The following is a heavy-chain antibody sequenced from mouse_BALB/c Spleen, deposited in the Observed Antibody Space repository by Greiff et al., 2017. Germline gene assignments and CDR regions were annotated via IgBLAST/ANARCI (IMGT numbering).Heavy chain of an antibody. CDR3: ARVVIRGAMDY. CDR1: GFSLTSYG. D-gene: IGHD2-13*01. CDR2: IWAGGST. V-gene: IGHV2-9*02. J-gene: IGHJ4*01. Sequence: VHLVESGPGLVAPSQSLSITCTVSGFSLTSYGVHWVRQPPGKGLEWLGVIWAGGSTNYNSALMSRLSISKDNSKSQVFLKMNSLQTDDTAMYYCARVVIRGAMDYWGQGTSVTVSS.